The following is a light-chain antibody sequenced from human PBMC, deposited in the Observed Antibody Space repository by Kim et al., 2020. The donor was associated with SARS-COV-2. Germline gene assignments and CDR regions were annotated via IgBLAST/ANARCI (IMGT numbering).Light chain of an antibody. CDR3: CSYAGSYTVA. V-gene: IGLV2-11*01. J-gene: IGLJ2*01. Sequence: GQSVTISCSGTSSDVGEYNFVSWYQHHPGKAPKLMIYDVTKRPAGVPDRFSGSKSGNTASLTISGLQAEDEADYYCCSYAGSYTVAFGGGTQLTVL. CDR2: DVT. CDR1: SSDVGEYNF.